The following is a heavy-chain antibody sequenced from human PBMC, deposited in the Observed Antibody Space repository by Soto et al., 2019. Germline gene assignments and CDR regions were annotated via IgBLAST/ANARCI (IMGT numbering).Heavy chain of an antibody. V-gene: IGHV4-61*01. CDR3: ARKRIAAAGFGY. J-gene: IGHJ4*02. CDR2: IYYSGST. CDR1: GGSVSGGSYY. Sequence: PSETLSLTCTVSGGSVSGGSYYWSWTRQPPGKGLEWIGYIYYSGSTNYNPSLKSRVTISVDTSKNQFSLKLSSVTAADTAVYYCARKRIAAAGFGYWGQGTLVTVSS. D-gene: IGHD6-13*01.